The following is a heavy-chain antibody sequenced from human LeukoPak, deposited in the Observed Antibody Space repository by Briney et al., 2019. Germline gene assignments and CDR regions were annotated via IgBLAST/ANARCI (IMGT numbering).Heavy chain of an antibody. D-gene: IGHD5-24*01. J-gene: IGHJ6*02. CDR1: GFSFSSYW. V-gene: IGHV3-74*01. Sequence: GGSLRLSCAASGFSFSSYWMHWVRQAPGKGLVWVSRINIAGSSTIYADSVKGRFTISRDNAKNTLYLQMNSLTAEDTAVYYCARGGMANAPREHYYYGLDVWGQGTTVTVSS. CDR2: INIAGSST. CDR3: ARGGMANAPREHYYYGLDV.